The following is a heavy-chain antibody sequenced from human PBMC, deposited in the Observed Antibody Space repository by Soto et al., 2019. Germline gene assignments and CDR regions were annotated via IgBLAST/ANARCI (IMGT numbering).Heavy chain of an antibody. D-gene: IGHD6-13*01. V-gene: IGHV1-69*13. CDR3: ARGVRGIDAFDI. J-gene: IGHJ3*02. Sequence: PSVKVSCKASGGTFSSYSISWVRQAPGQGLEWMGGIIPIFGTANYAQKFQGRVTITADESTSTAYMELSSLRSEDTAVYYCARGVRGIDAFDIWGQGTMVTVSS. CDR2: IIPIFGTA. CDR1: GGTFSSYS.